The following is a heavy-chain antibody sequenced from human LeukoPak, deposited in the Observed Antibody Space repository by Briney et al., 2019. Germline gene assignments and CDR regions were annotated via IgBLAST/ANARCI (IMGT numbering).Heavy chain of an antibody. Sequence: PGGSLRLSCAASGFTVSSNYMTWVRQAPGKGLGWVSLIYTDGSTYYADSVKGRFTISRHNSKNTLYIQMNSLGADDTAVYYCATGYSGYRRSYYYGMDVWGQGTTVTVSS. CDR1: GFTVSSNY. D-gene: IGHD5-12*01. CDR3: ATGYSGYRRSYYYGMDV. J-gene: IGHJ6*02. V-gene: IGHV3-53*04. CDR2: IYTDGST.